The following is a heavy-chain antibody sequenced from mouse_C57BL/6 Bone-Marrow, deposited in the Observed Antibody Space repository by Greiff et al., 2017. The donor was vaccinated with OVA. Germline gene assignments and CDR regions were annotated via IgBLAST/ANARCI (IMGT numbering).Heavy chain of an antibody. Sequence: EVMLVESGGGLVQSGRSLRLSCATSGFTFSDFYMEWVRQAPGKGLEWIAASRNKANDYTTEYSASVKGRFIVSRDTSQSILYLQMNALRAEDTAIYYCARDAWSTTGGGYAMDYWGQGTSVTVSS. J-gene: IGHJ4*01. CDR2: SRNKANDYTT. CDR1: GFTFSDFY. V-gene: IGHV7-1*01. CDR3: ARDAWSTTGGGYAMDY. D-gene: IGHD1-1*01.